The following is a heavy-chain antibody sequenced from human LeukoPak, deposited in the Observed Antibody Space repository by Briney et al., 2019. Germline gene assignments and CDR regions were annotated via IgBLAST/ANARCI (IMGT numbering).Heavy chain of an antibody. CDR2: ISAYNGNT. J-gene: IGHJ6*03. D-gene: IGHD6-13*01. V-gene: IGHV1-18*01. CDR1: GYTFTSYG. CDR3: ARGLVAEVPHPLYYYYYMDV. Sequence: ASVKVSCKASGYTFTSYGISWVRQAPGQGLEWMGWISAYNGNTNYAQKLQGRVTMTTDTSTSTAYMELRSLRSDDTAVYYCARGLVAEVPHPLYYYYYMDVWGKGTTVTISS.